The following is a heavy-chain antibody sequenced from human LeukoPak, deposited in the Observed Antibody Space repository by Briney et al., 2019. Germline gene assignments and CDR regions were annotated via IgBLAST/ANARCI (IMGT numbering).Heavy chain of an antibody. V-gene: IGHV4-4*02. J-gene: IGHJ4*02. D-gene: IGHD6-13*01. CDR2: IYHSGST. CDR3: ASLKVIAAAGSDY. Sequence: SETLSLTCAVSGGSISSSNWWSWVRQPPGKGLEWIGEIYHSGSTNYNPSLKSRVTISVDKSKNQFSLKLSSVTAADTAVYYRASLKVIAAAGSDYWGQGTLVTVSS. CDR1: GGSISSSNW.